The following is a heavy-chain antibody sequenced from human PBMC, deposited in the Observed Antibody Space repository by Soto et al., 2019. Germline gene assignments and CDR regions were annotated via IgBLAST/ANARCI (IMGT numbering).Heavy chain of an antibody. V-gene: IGHV3-23*01. CDR3: AKDPNSPNGMDV. CDR2: IDSNGGYT. Sequence: EVQLLESGGGLVQPGQSLRLSCVASGFTFSTFGMIWVRQAPGKGLEWVSGIDSNGGYTYYADSVKGRFTISRDNSQNTLYLQLNSLRVEDTALYFCAKDPNSPNGMDVWGQGTTVTVSS. CDR1: GFTFSTFG. J-gene: IGHJ6*02.